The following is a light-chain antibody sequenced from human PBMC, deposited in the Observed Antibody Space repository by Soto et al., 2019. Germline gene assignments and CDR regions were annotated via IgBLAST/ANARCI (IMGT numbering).Light chain of an antibody. J-gene: IGLJ3*02. V-gene: IGLV1-40*01. Sequence: QSVLTQPPSVSGAPGQRVTISCTGSSSNIGADYDVHWYQHLPGTAPKLLIYGNSNRPSGVPDRFSGSKSGPSASLAITGLQAEDEAYYYCQSYDSSLGGSGVFGGGTNVTVL. CDR3: QSYDSSLGGSGV. CDR2: GNS. CDR1: SSNIGADYD.